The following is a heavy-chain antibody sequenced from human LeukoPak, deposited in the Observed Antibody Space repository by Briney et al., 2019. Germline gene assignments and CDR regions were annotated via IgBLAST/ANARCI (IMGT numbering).Heavy chain of an antibody. CDR3: AGQYSGYDREFDN. D-gene: IGHD5-12*01. CDR1: GFTFSSYA. J-gene: IGHJ4*02. Sequence: PGGSLRLSCAASGFTFSSYAMHWVRQAPGKGLEWVAVISHDGSNKYYADSVKGRFTISRDNSKNTLYLQMNSLRAEDTAVYYCAGQYSGYDREFDNWGQGTLVTVSS. CDR2: ISHDGSNK. V-gene: IGHV3-30-3*01.